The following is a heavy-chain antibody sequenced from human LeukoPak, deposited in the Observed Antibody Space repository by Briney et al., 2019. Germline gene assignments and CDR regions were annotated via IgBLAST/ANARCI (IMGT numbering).Heavy chain of an antibody. CDR3: ARVTYYYDSSGYPNFDY. CDR2: INPNSGGT. V-gene: IGHV1-2*02. J-gene: IGHJ4*02. D-gene: IGHD3-22*01. Sequence: ASVTVSFKASGYTFTGYYMHWVRQAPGQGLEWMGWINPNSGGTNYAQKFQGRVTMTRDTSISTAYMELSRLRSDDTAVYYCARVTYYYDSSGYPNFDYWAQGTLVTVSS. CDR1: GYTFTGYY.